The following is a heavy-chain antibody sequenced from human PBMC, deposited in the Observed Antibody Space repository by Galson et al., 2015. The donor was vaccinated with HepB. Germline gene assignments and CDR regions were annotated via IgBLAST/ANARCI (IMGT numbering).Heavy chain of an antibody. D-gene: IGHD2-15*01. V-gene: IGHV5-51*03. CDR2: IYPGDSDT. CDR1: GYSFTGYW. Sequence: QSGAEVKKPGESLKISCETSGYSFTGYWIGWVRQMPGKGLEWMGIIYPGDSDTRYSPSFQGQVTMSIDKSISTAYLHRSSLKASDTAIYYCARNGYCSDGACYGFDFWGQGTLVTVSA. J-gene: IGHJ4*02. CDR3: ARNGYCSDGACYGFDF.